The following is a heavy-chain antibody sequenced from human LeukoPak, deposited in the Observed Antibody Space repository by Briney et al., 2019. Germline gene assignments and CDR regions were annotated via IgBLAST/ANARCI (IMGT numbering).Heavy chain of an antibody. J-gene: IGHJ4*02. V-gene: IGHV3-53*05. CDR3: AKDRGDGYSYGYYFDY. Sequence: GGSLRLSCAASGFTITTNYMNWVRQAPGKGLEWVSVIYGDDETNYADSVKGRFTISRDNSKNTLYLQMNSLRAEDTAVYYCAKDRGDGYSYGYYFDYWGQGTLVTVSS. CDR2: IYGDDET. D-gene: IGHD5-18*01. CDR1: GFTITTNY.